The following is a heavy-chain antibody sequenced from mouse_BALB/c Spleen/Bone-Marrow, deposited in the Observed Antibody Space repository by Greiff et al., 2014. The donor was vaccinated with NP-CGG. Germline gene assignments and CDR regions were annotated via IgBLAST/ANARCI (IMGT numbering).Heavy chain of an antibody. Sequence: EVQLQQSGPELVKPGASVKISCKTSGYAFTDYTIHWVKQSPGKSLEWIGNINPNIGGTTYNQKFKGKATLTLDKSSRTAYMELRSLTSEDSAVYYCARGRFAYWGQGTLVTVSA. CDR1: GYAFTDYT. J-gene: IGHJ3*01. CDR3: ARGRFAY. CDR2: INPNIGGT. V-gene: IGHV1-22*01.